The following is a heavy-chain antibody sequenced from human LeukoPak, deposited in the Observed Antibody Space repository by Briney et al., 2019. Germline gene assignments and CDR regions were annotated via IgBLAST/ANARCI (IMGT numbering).Heavy chain of an antibody. CDR1: GGSISSYY. J-gene: IGHJ4*02. V-gene: IGHV4-59*12. Sequence: SETLSLTCTVSGGSISSYYWSWIRQPPGKGLEWIGYIYYSGSTNYNPSLKSRVTISVDTSKNQFSLKLSSVTAADTAVYYCARRASRPGYSSGWRYWGQGTLVTVSS. CDR2: IYYSGST. D-gene: IGHD6-19*01. CDR3: ARRASRPGYSSGWRY.